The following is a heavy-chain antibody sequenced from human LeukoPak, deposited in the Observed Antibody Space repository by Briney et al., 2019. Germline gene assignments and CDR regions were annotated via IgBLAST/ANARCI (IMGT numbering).Heavy chain of an antibody. CDR3: ARDDGYGDSLIEY. J-gene: IGHJ4*02. D-gene: IGHD4-17*01. CDR2: TSYDETNK. Sequence: PGRSLRLSCAASGFTFSSYAMHWVRQAPGKGLEWVAGTSYDETNKYEADSVKGRFIISRDNSKNTLFLQMNSLRPGDTAVYYCARDDGYGDSLIEYWGQGTLVTVSS. V-gene: IGHV3-30*04. CDR1: GFTFSSYA.